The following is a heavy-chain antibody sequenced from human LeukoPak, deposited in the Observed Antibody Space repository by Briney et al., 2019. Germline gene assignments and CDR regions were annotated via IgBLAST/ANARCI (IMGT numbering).Heavy chain of an antibody. Sequence: GASVKVSCKASGYTFTSYDINWVRQATGQGLEWMGWMNPNSGNIGYAQKFQGRVTMTRNTSISTAYMELSSLRSEDTAVYYCARSPKGELRDSGYDHGFDYWGQGTLVTVSS. V-gene: IGHV1-8*01. CDR3: ARSPKGELRDSGYDHGFDY. J-gene: IGHJ4*02. D-gene: IGHD5-12*01. CDR1: GYTFTSYD. CDR2: MNPNSGNI.